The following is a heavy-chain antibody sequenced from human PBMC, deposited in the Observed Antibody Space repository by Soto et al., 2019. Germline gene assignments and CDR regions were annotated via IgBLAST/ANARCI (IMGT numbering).Heavy chain of an antibody. Sequence: GGSLRLSCAASGFTFSSYAMSWVRQAPGKGLEWVSAISGSGGSTYYADSVKGRFTISRDNSKNTLYLQMNSLRAEDTAVYYCAKVYGSGSYPPHCFDYWGQGTLVTVSS. V-gene: IGHV3-23*01. CDR1: GFTFSSYA. CDR2: ISGSGGST. D-gene: IGHD3-10*01. J-gene: IGHJ4*02. CDR3: AKVYGSGSYPPHCFDY.